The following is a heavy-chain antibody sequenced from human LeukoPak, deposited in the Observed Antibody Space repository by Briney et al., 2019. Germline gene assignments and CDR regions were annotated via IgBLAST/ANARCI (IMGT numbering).Heavy chain of an antibody. D-gene: IGHD3-3*01. Sequence: PGGSLRLSCAASGFTFSDYYMSWIRQAPGKGLEWVSYISSSGSTIYYADSVKGRFTISKDNAKSSLYLQMNSLRAEDTAVYYCARLSNTVFGAVTVFDSWGQGTLATVSS. CDR3: ARLSNTVFGAVTVFDS. CDR2: ISSSGSTI. J-gene: IGHJ4*02. CDR1: GFTFSDYY. V-gene: IGHV3-11*04.